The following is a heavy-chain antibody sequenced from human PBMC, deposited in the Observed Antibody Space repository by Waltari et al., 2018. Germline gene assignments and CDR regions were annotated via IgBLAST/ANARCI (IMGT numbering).Heavy chain of an antibody. Sequence: QVQLQESGPGLVKPSQTLSLTCTVSGGSISSGGYYWSWIRQPPGKGLEWIGEINHSGSTNYNPSLKSRVTISVDTSKNQFSLKLSSVTAADTAVYYCARVVGGYCSGGSCNWGQGTLVTVSS. D-gene: IGHD2-15*01. J-gene: IGHJ4*02. CDR3: ARVVGGYCSGGSCN. V-gene: IGHV4-31*03. CDR2: INHSGST. CDR1: GGSISSGGYY.